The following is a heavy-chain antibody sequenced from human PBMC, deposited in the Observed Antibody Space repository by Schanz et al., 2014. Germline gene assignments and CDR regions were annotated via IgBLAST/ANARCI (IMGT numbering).Heavy chain of an antibody. CDR3: AREVGLYDRGWFDP. J-gene: IGHJ5*02. Sequence: QVQLVQSGAEVKKPGSSMKVSCKASGYTFISYGIKWVRQAPGQGLEWMGWISAYNGHTDYAQKLQGRVTLTTDTSTSTAYMELRNLRSDDTAVYYCAREVGLYDRGWFDPWGQGTLVTVSS. CDR1: GYTFISYG. CDR2: ISAYNGHT. D-gene: IGHD3-22*01. V-gene: IGHV1-18*01.